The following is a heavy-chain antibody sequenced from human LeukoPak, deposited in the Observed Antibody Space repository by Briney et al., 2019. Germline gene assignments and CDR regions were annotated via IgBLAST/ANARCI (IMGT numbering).Heavy chain of an antibody. D-gene: IGHD3-9*01. CDR3: ARGPGYDILTGYPYFDY. Sequence: GESLKISRKGSGYSFTSYWNGWVRQMPGKGLEWMGIIYPGDSDTRYSPSFQGQVTISADKSISTAHLQWSSLKASDTAMYYCARGPGYDILTGYPYFDYWGQGTLVTVSS. CDR2: IYPGDSDT. J-gene: IGHJ4*02. V-gene: IGHV5-51*01. CDR1: GYSFTSYW.